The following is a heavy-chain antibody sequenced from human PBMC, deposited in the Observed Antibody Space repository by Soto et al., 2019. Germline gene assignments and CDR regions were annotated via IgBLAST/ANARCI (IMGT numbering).Heavy chain of an antibody. Sequence: QVQLVQSGAEVKKPGASVKVSCKVSGYTLTDLSMNWVRQAPGRGLEWMGGFDPEAGETIYPLKLQGRVTMTEDTSRDTAYMELSSLRSEDTAVYYCATGSYDWSDGGFDYWGQGTLVTVSS. V-gene: IGHV1-24*01. D-gene: IGHD1-1*01. J-gene: IGHJ4*02. CDR3: ATGSYDWSDGGFDY. CDR2: FDPEAGET. CDR1: GYTLTDLS.